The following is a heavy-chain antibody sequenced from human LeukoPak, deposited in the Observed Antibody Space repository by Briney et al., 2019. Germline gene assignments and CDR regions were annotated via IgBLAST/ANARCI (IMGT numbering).Heavy chain of an antibody. CDR1: GFTFSNYW. CDR2: INSDGSST. V-gene: IGHV3-74*01. D-gene: IGHD3-16*02. J-gene: IGHJ3*02. CDR3: ARDLLSDYVWGSYRGAFGI. Sequence: QPGGSLRLSCAASGFTFSNYWMHWVRQAPGKGLVWVSRINSDGSSTNYADSVKGRFTISRDNAKNTLYLQMNSLRAEDTAVYYCARDLLSDYVWGSYRGAFGIWGQGTMVTVSS.